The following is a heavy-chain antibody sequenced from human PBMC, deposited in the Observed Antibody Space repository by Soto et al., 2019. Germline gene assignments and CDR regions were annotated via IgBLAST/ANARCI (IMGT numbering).Heavy chain of an antibody. CDR1: ELTFSNYG. V-gene: IGHV3-33*01. CDR3: ARDDEYSGNGMDV. Sequence: QVQLVESGGGVVQPGRSLRLSCAASELTFSNYGRHWVGQAPGKGLEWVAVILNDGSNRYHADSVKDRFTISRDNSKNTLYLQMNSLRAEDTAVYYCARDDEYSGNGMDVWGQGTTVTVS. D-gene: IGHD3-10*01. CDR2: ILNDGSNR. J-gene: IGHJ6*02.